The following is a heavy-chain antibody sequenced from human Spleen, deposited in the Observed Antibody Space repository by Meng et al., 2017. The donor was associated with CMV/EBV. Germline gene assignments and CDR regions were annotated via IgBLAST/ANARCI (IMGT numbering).Heavy chain of an antibody. CDR3: ARDVGATYYYYYYGMDV. Sequence: SETLSLTCAISGASVSSNSAAWNWIRQSPSRGLEWLGRTYYRSKWYNDYAVSVKSRITINPDTSKNQFSLQLNSVTPEDTAVYYCARDVGATYYYYYYGMDVWGQGTTVTVSS. CDR1: GASVSSNSAA. CDR2: TYYRSKWYN. V-gene: IGHV6-1*01. J-gene: IGHJ6*02. D-gene: IGHD1-26*01.